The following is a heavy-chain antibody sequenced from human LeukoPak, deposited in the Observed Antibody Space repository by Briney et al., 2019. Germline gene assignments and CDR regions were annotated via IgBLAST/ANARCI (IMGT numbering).Heavy chain of an antibody. CDR2: IKSKTDGGTT. CDR3: TTEELITMVRGVKYYFDY. Sequence: GGSLRLSCAASGFTFSNAWMSWVRQAPGKGLEWVGRIKSKTDGGTTDYAAPVKGRFTISSDDSKNTLYLQMNSLKTEDTAVYYCTTEELITMVRGVKYYFDYWGQGTLVTVSS. CDR1: GFTFSNAW. V-gene: IGHV3-15*01. D-gene: IGHD3-10*01. J-gene: IGHJ4*02.